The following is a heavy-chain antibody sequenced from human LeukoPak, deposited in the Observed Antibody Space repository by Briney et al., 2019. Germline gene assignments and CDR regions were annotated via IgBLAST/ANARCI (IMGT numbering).Heavy chain of an antibody. D-gene: IGHD5-12*01. J-gene: IGHJ5*02. CDR2: IDDDGAGT. CDR3: ARSASGYDA. CDR1: GFNFSSNY. Sequence: GGSLRLSCAASGFNFSSNYMHWVRHAPGKGLVWVSRIDDDGAGTTYADSVKGRFTISRDNAKNTLYLQMNSLRVEDTAVYYCARSASGYDAWGQGTLVTVSS. V-gene: IGHV3-74*01.